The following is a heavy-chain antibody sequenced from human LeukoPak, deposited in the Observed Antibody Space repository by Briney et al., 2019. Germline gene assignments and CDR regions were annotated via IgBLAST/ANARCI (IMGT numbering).Heavy chain of an antibody. CDR2: IYYSGST. CDR3: ARARLYGSYYYYYGMDV. CDR1: GVSISSYY. V-gene: IGHV4-59*01. Sequence: SETLPLTCTVSGVSISSYYWSWIRQPPGKGLEWIGYIYYSGSTNYNPSLKSRVTISVDTSKNQFSLKRSSVTAADTAVYYCARARLYGSYYYYYGMDVWGQGTTVTVSS. J-gene: IGHJ6*02. D-gene: IGHD2-8*01.